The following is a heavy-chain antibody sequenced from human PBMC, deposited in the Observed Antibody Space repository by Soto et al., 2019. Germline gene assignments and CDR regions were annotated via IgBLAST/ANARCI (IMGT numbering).Heavy chain of an antibody. Sequence: EVQLVESGGGLVQPGGSLRLSCAVSGFTFSSYSMNWVRQAPGKGLEWVSFISSGSSNIYYADSVRGRFTISRDNAENSLYLQMNSLRADDTAVYYCARAMTSVTIGYWGQGTLVTVSS. CDR1: GFTFSSYS. CDR2: ISSGSSNI. J-gene: IGHJ4*02. D-gene: IGHD4-17*01. V-gene: IGHV3-48*01. CDR3: ARAMTSVTIGY.